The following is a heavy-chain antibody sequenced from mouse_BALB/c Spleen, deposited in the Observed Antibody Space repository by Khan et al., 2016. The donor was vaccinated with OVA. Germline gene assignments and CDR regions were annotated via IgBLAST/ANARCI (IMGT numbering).Heavy chain of an antibody. V-gene: IGHV1-4*01. J-gene: IGHJ3*01. CDR1: GYTFTSYT. Sequence: QVQLQQSGAELARPGASVKMSCKASGYTFTSYTIHWIKERPGQGLEWIGYINPSNGYTNYNQKFKDKATLTTDKSSTTAYLQLSSLQADDSAVYNCVRDGANHRNDGWFAYWGQGTLVTVSA. D-gene: IGHD2-14*01. CDR3: VRDGANHRNDGWFAY. CDR2: INPSNGYT.